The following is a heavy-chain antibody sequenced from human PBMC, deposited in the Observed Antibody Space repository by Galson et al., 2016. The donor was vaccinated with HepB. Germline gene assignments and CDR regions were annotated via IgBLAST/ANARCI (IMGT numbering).Heavy chain of an antibody. Sequence: SLRLSCAASGFTFSSYGMHWVRQAPGKGLEWVAVISYDGSNKYYADSVKSRFTISRDNSKNTLYLQMNSLGAEDTAVYYCAKDPIPFITGFGLPDYWGQGTLVTVSS. D-gene: IGHD1-20*01. J-gene: IGHJ4*02. CDR1: GFTFSSYG. CDR3: AKDPIPFITGFGLPDY. CDR2: ISYDGSNK. V-gene: IGHV3-30*18.